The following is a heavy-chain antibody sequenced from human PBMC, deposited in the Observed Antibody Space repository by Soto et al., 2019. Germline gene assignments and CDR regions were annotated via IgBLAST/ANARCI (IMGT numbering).Heavy chain of an antibody. D-gene: IGHD6-6*01. J-gene: IGHJ6*02. Sequence: SETLSLTCTVSGGSISSGGYYWSWIRQHPGKGLEWIGYIYYSGSTYYNPSLKSRVTISVDTSKNQFSLKLSSVTAADTAVYYCARASSSSGYYGMDVWGQGTTVTVSS. CDR3: ARASSSSGYYGMDV. CDR1: GGSISSGGYY. V-gene: IGHV4-31*03. CDR2: IYYSGST.